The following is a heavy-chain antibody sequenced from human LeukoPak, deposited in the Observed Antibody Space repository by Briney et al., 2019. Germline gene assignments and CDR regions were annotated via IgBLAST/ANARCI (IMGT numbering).Heavy chain of an antibody. V-gene: IGHV4-39*07. CDR3: ARRFGFGHYYGSGRPENRGTGWFDP. CDR2: VNHSGST. D-gene: IGHD3-10*01. J-gene: IGHJ5*02. Sequence: PSETLSLTCTVSGGSISSSSYYWAWIRQPPGKGLEWIGEVNHSGSTNYNPSLKSRVTISVDTSKNQFSLKLSSVTAADTAVYYCARRFGFGHYYGSGRPENRGTGWFDPWGQGTLVTVSS. CDR1: GGSISSSSYY.